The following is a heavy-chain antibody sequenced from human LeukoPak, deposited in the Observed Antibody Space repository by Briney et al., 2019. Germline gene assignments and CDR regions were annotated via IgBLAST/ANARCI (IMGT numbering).Heavy chain of an antibody. Sequence: GVSLSLLCGAWRFPHSRYAMRGVRRAPARAREGVSAISGSGCSTFYADPVKGRFTIYRDNSKTPLYLQMNSLRAEDTAVYYCAKDTPHGRDIVVVPAAIYAPGYYYGMDVWGQGTTVTVSS. CDR2: ISGSGCST. CDR3: AKDTPHGRDIVVVPAAIYAPGYYYGMDV. V-gene: IGHV3-23*01. J-gene: IGHJ6*02. D-gene: IGHD2-2*01. CDR1: RFPHSRYA.